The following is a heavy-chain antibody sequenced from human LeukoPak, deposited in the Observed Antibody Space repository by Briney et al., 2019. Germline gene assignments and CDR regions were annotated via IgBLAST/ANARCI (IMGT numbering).Heavy chain of an antibody. J-gene: IGHJ6*02. Sequence: GGSLRLSCAASGFTFSSYWMSWVRQAPGKGLEWVANIKQDGSEKYYVDSVKGRFTISRDNAKNSLYLQMNSLRAEDTAVYYCARVGGVVVPAAIRYYYYYYGMDVWGQGTTVTVSS. V-gene: IGHV3-7*01. D-gene: IGHD2-2*01. CDR1: GFTFSSYW. CDR2: IKQDGSEK. CDR3: ARVGGVVVPAAIRYYYYYYGMDV.